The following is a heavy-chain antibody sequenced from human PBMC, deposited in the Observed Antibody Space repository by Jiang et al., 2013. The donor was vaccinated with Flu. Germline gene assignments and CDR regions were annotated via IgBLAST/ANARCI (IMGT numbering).Heavy chain of an antibody. CDR2: IYYKSQWYN. Sequence: SSAAWAWIRQSPSRGLECLGRIYYKSQWYNDYAVSVKGRIIINPDTSKNQFSLHLNSVTSEDTAIYYCARERDSGPNWFDPWGQGTLVTVSS. CDR3: ARERDSGPNWFDP. J-gene: IGHJ5*02. D-gene: IGHD5-12*01. V-gene: IGHV6-1*01. CDR1: SSAA.